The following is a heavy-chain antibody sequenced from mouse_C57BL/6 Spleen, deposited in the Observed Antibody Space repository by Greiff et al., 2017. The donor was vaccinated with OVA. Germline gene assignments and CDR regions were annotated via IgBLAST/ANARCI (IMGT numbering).Heavy chain of an antibody. D-gene: IGHD1-1*01. V-gene: IGHV5-9-1*02. J-gene: IGHJ2*01. CDR1: GFTFSSYA. CDR3: TRDYYGSSYFDY. Sequence: EVQVVESGEGLVKPGGSLKLSCAASGFTFSSYAMSWVCQTPEKRLEWVAYISSGGDYIYYADTVKGRFTISRDNARNTLYLQMSSLKSEDTAMYYCTRDYYGSSYFDYWGQGTTLTVSS. CDR2: ISSGGDYI.